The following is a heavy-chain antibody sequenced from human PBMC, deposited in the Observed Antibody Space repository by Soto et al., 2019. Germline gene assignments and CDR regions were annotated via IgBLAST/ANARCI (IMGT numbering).Heavy chain of an antibody. J-gene: IGHJ4*02. Sequence: IQSLRCIVVEGTTSSHYWSCIRKNQGKGLEGNGYIYYSGSTNYDPSLNSRVTISVNTSQNHFSLKLSSVTAAETAMYYCARAEVFDYWGQGTLVTVPQ. CDR1: EGTTSSHY. CDR3: ARAEVFDY. V-gene: IGHV4-59*11. CDR2: IYYSGST.